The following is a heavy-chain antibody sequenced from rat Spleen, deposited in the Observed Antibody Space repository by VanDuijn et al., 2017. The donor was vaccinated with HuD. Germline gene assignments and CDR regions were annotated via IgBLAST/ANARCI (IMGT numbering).Heavy chain of an antibody. V-gene: IGHV2-45*01. CDR2: MWSGGST. J-gene: IGHJ2*01. Sequence: QVQLKESGPGLVQPSETLSLTCTVSGFSLTSYNVHWVRQPPGQGLEWMGVMWSGGSTDYNSALKSRLSISRDTSKNQVFLKMNSLQSEDTTTYYCARGGFDYWGQGVMVTVSS. CDR3: ARGGFDY. CDR1: GFSLTSYN.